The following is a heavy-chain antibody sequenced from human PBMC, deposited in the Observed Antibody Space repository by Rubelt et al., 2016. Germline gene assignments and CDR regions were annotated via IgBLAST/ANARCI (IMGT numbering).Heavy chain of an antibody. Sequence: QLQLQESGPGLVKPSETLSLTCTVSGGSISSSSYYWGWIRQPPGKGLEWSGSIYYSGSTYYNPSLNSRVTISVDTSKNQFSLKLSCVTAADTAVYYCASRGSPRRGFWFDPWGQGTLVTVSS. CDR2: IYYSGST. CDR3: ASRGSPRRGFWFDP. V-gene: IGHV4-39*01. CDR1: GGSISSSSYY. J-gene: IGHJ5*02. D-gene: IGHD1-1*01.